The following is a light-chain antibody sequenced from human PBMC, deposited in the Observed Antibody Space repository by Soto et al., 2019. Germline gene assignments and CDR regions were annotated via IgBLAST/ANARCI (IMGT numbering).Light chain of an antibody. CDR3: QQYNNWPLT. J-gene: IGKJ4*01. V-gene: IGKV3-20*01. CDR2: GVS. Sequence: EIVLTQSPATLSLSPGDRATLSCRASQNVRSDYFAWYQQKPGQAPRVIIFGVSTRASATPDRFRGSGSGTYFTLTISRLEPDDFAVYSCQQYNNWPLTFGGGTKVEIK. CDR1: QNVRSDY.